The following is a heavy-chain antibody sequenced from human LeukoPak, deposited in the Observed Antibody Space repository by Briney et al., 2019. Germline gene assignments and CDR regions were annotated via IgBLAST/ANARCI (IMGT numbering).Heavy chain of an antibody. V-gene: IGHV1-8*02. CDR1: GYTFTSYG. CDR2: MNPNSGNT. D-gene: IGHD6-19*01. CDR3: ARAEQYSSGWYAVYYYYYMYV. J-gene: IGHJ6*03. Sequence: GASVKVSCKASGYTFTSYGISWVRQAPGQGLEWMGWMNPNSGNTGYAQKFQGRVTMTRNTSISTAYMELSSLRSEDTAVYYCARAEQYSSGWYAVYYYYYMYVWGKGTTVTISS.